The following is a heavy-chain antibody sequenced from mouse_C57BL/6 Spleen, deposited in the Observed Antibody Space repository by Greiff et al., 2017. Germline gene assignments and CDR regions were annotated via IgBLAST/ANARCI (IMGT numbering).Heavy chain of an antibody. V-gene: IGHV1-61*01. CDR1: GYTFTSYC. CDR2: IYPSDSET. J-gene: IGHJ2*01. Sequence: VQLQQSGAELVRPGSSVKLSCKASGYTFTSYCMDWVKQRPGQGLEWIGNIYPSDSETHYNQKFKDKATLTVDTSSSTSYMLLSSLTSEDSAVYYCARVTTVVSFDGWGKGTTLTVSS. D-gene: IGHD1-1*01. CDR3: ARVTTVVSFDG.